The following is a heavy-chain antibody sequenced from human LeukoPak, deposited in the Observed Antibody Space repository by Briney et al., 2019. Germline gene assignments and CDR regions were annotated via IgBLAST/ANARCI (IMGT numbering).Heavy chain of an antibody. J-gene: IGHJ4*02. D-gene: IGHD2-15*01. V-gene: IGHV1-46*01. CDR3: ARDRVNAGSGLDY. Sequence: ASVTVFCKASGYTFTRYYMHWVRQAPGQGLEWMGIINPSGGSTSYAQKFQDRVSMTRDTSTSTVYMELTSLRSEDTAVYYCARDRVNAGSGLDYRGQGTLVTVSS. CDR2: INPSGGST. CDR1: GYTFTRYY.